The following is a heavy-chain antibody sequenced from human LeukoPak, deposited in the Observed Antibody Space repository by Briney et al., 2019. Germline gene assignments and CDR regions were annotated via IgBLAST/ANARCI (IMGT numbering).Heavy chain of an antibody. D-gene: IGHD2-2*03. CDR1: GGSFSGYY. V-gene: IGHV4-34*01. CDR3: ARGSVDIVVVPAARQDEYSSSSMYFDY. J-gene: IGHJ4*02. CDR2: INHSGST. Sequence: SETLSLTCAVYGGSFSGYYWSWIRQPPGKGLEWIGEINHSGSTNYNPSLKSRVTISVDTSKNQFSLKLSSVTAADTAVYYCARGSVDIVVVPAARQDEYSSSSMYFDYWGQGTLVTVPS.